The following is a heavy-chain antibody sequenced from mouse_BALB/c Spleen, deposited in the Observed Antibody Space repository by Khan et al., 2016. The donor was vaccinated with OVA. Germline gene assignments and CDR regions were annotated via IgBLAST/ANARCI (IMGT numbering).Heavy chain of an antibody. D-gene: IGHD2-3*01. J-gene: IGHJ2*01. V-gene: IGHV1S137*01. CDR2: ISTYSGNT. CDR3: TRPAYDGYDDY. CDR1: GYTFTDYA. Sequence: QVQLQQPGPELVRPGVSVKISCKGSGYTFTDYAMHWVKQSHAKSLEWIGLISTYSGNTNYRQKFKGKATMTVDKSSSTAYMELARLTSEDSAIYYCTRPAYDGYDDYWGQGTTLTVSS.